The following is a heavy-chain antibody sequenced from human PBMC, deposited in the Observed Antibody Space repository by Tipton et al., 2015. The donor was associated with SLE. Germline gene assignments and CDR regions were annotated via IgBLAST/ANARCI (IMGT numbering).Heavy chain of an antibody. V-gene: IGHV4-34*01. D-gene: IGHD2-2*01. CDR2: INHSGST. CDR1: GGSFNGYY. Sequence: TLSLTCAVYGGSFNGYYWSWIRQPPGKGLEWIGEINHSGSTNYNPSLKSRVTISVDTSKNQFSLKLTSVTAADTAVYYCAGATRGGYFDYWGQGTLVTVTS. J-gene: IGHJ4*02. CDR3: AGATRGGYFDY.